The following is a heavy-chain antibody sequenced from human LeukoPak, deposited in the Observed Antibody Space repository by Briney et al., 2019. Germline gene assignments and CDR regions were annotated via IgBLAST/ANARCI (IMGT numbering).Heavy chain of an antibody. CDR1: GFTFSSHW. CDR3: AKDRHTMVRSLDY. V-gene: IGHV3-23*01. CDR2: ISGSGGST. Sequence: PGGSLRLSCAASGFTFSSHWMSWVRQAPGKGLEWVSAISGSGGSTYYADSVKGRFTISRDNSKNTLYLQMNSLRAEDTAVYYCAKDRHTMVRSLDYWGQGTLVTVSS. D-gene: IGHD3-10*01. J-gene: IGHJ4*02.